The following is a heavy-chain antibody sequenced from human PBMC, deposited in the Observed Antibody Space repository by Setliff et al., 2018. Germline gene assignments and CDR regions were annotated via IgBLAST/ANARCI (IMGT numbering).Heavy chain of an antibody. J-gene: IGHJ6*03. V-gene: IGHV4-39*02. CDR1: GGSISSSSYY. CDR2: INYTGNT. D-gene: IGHD3-3*01. Sequence: SETLSLTCTVSGGSISSSSYYWGWLRQPPGKGLEWIGGINYTGNTYYNPSLESRVTISVDTSKNQFSLNLRSVTAADTAVYYCARVSGFLYVDVWGKGTTVTVS. CDR3: ARVSGFLYVDV.